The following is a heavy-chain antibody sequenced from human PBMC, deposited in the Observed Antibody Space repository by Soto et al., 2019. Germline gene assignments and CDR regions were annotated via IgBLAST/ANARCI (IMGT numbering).Heavy chain of an antibody. D-gene: IGHD2-2*01. CDR3: ARESEYLTSNFDY. V-gene: IGHV3-21*06. CDR2: ISSTTNYI. CDR1: GVTFTRYS. Sequence: EVQLVESGGGLVKPGGSLRLSCAASGVTFTRYSMKWVRQAPGKGLEWVSSISSTTNYIYYGDSMKGRFTISRDNAKNSLYLEMNSLRAEDTAVYDCARESEYLTSNFDYCGQGTLVTVSS. J-gene: IGHJ4*02.